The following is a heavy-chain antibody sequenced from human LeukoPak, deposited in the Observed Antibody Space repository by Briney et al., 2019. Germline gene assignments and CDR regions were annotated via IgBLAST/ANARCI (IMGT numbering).Heavy chain of an antibody. CDR1: GFTFSYYW. CDR2: IKQDGGEK. CDR3: ARYGLGVMPATRANDY. D-gene: IGHD2-15*01. J-gene: IGHJ4*02. Sequence: GGSLRLSCVASGFTFSYYWMSWVRQAPGKGLEWVANIKQDGGEKYYVDSVEGRFTISRDNAKNSLYLQMNSLRAEDTAVYYCARYGLGVMPATRANDYWGLGTLVTVSS. V-gene: IGHV3-7*03.